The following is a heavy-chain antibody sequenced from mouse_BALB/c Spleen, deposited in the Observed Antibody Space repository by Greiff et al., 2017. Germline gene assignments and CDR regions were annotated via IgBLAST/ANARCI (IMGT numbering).Heavy chain of an antibody. D-gene: IGHD3-1*01. Sequence: EVKLVESGGGLVQPGGSLRLSCATSGFTFSDFYMEWVRQPPGKRLEWIAASRNKANDYTTEYSASVKGRFIVSRDTSQSILYLQMNALRAEDTAIYYCARGSVLRDYFDYWGQGTTLTVSS. V-gene: IGHV7-1*02. CDR2: SRNKANDYTT. CDR3: ARGSVLRDYFDY. J-gene: IGHJ2*01. CDR1: GFTFSDFY.